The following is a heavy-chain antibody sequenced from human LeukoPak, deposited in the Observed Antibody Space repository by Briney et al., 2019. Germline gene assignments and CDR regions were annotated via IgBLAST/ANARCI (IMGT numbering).Heavy chain of an antibody. J-gene: IGHJ6*03. CDR3: ARGSGRNDAAYYYYYMDV. D-gene: IGHD1-1*01. Sequence: GGSLRLSCAASGFTFSSYSMNWVCQAPGKGLEWVSSISSSSSYIYYADSVKGRFTISRDNAKNSLYLQMNSLRAEDTAVYYCARGSGRNDAAYYYYYMDVWGKGTTVTVSS. V-gene: IGHV3-21*01. CDR2: ISSSSSYI. CDR1: GFTFSSYS.